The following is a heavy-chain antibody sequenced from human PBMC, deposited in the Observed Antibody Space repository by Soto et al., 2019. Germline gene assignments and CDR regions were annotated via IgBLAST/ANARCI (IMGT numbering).Heavy chain of an antibody. J-gene: IGHJ3*02. CDR2: IYYSGST. V-gene: IGHV4-30-4*01. Sequence: QVQLQESGPGLVKPSQTLYLTCTVSGGSISSGDYYWSWIRQPPGKGLERIGYIYYSGSTYYNPSLKSRVTISGDTSKNQFSLKLSSVTAADTAVYYWASGLPDVWGSYRYDAFDIWGQGTMVTVSS. D-gene: IGHD3-16*02. CDR3: ASGLPDVWGSYRYDAFDI. CDR1: GGSISSGDYY.